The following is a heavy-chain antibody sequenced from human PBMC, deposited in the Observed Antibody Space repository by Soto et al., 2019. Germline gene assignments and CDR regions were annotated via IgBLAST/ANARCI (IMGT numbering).Heavy chain of an antibody. CDR2: ISWDGGST. CDR3: AKGLINYDILTGRDYGMDV. V-gene: IGHV3-43*01. Sequence: PGGSLRLSCAASGFTFDDYTMHWVRQAPGKGLEWVSLISWDGGSTYYADSVKGRFTISRDNSKNSLYLQMNSLRTEDTALYYCAKGLINYDILTGRDYGMDVWGQGTTVTVSS. D-gene: IGHD3-9*01. J-gene: IGHJ6*02. CDR1: GFTFDDYT.